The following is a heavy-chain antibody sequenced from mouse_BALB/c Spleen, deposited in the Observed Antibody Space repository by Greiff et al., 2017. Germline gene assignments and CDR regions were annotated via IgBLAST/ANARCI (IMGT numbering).Heavy chain of an antibody. J-gene: IGHJ4*01. D-gene: IGHD5-5*01. CDR1: GYAFTNYL. CDR3: ARDYHYAMDY. Sequence: QVQLQQSGAELVRPGTSVKVSCKASGYAFTNYLIEWVKQRPGQGLEWIGVINPGSGGTNYNEKFKGKATLTADKSSSTAYMQLSSLTSDDSAVYFCARDYHYAMDYWGQGTSGTVSS. CDR2: INPGSGGT. V-gene: IGHV1-54*01.